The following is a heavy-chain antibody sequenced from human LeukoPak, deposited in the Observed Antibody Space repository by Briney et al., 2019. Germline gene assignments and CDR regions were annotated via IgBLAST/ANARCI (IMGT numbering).Heavy chain of an antibody. Sequence: GGSLRLSCAASGFTFSSYAMHWVRQAPGKGLERVAVISYDGSNKYYADSVKGRFTISRDNSKNTLYLQMNSLRAEDTAVYYCARGVVAGGSFDYWGQGTLVTVSS. J-gene: IGHJ4*02. CDR3: ARGVVAGGSFDY. V-gene: IGHV3-30*04. CDR1: GFTFSSYA. D-gene: IGHD3-16*01. CDR2: ISYDGSNK.